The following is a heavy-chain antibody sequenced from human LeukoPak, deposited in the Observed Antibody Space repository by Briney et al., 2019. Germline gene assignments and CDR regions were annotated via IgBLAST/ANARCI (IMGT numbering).Heavy chain of an antibody. J-gene: IGHJ4*02. CDR3: ARHHRGYDILTGYYGDYFDY. Sequence: TSETLSLTCTVSGGSISGYYWSWIRQPPGKGLEWIGYIYYSGSTNYNPSLKSRVTISVDTSKNQFSLKLSSVTAADTAVYYCARHHRGYDILTGYYGDYFDYWGQGTLVTVSS. V-gene: IGHV4-59*08. CDR2: IYYSGST. CDR1: GGSISGYY. D-gene: IGHD3-9*01.